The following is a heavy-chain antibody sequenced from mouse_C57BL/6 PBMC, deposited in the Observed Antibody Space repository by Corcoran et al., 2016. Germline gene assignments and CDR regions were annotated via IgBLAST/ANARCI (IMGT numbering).Heavy chain of an antibody. D-gene: IGHD2-1*01. CDR2: IYPGSGNT. V-gene: IGHV1-76*01. CDR1: GYTFTDYY. Sequence: QVQLKQSGAELVRPEASVKLSCKASGYTFTDYYINWVKQRPGQGLEWIARIYPGSGNTYYNEKFKGKATLTAEKSSSTAYMQLSSLTSEDSAVYFCARGIYYGNYFDYWGQGTTLTVSS. CDR3: ARGIYYGNYFDY. J-gene: IGHJ2*01.